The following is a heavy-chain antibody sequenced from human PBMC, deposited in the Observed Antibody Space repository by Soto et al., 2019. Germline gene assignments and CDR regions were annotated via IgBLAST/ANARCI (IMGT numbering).Heavy chain of an antibody. Sequence: PSETLSLTCTVSGGSISSYYWSWIRQPPGKGLEWIGYIYFRGTTNYNPSLKSRVTMSADTSKNQFSLKLNPVTAADTAVYYCARMNYYDTSGYPFDYWGQGMMVTVSS. D-gene: IGHD3-22*01. CDR2: IYFRGTT. J-gene: IGHJ4*02. CDR1: GGSISSYY. CDR3: ARMNYYDTSGYPFDY. V-gene: IGHV4-59*01.